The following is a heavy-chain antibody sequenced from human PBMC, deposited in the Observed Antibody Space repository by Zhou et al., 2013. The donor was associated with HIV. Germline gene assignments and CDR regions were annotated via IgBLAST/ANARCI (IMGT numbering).Heavy chain of an antibody. V-gene: IGHV1-2*02. J-gene: IGHJ6*02. CDR3: ARAIRLAHDYGDSIALLDYGMDV. CDR1: GYTFTGYY. Sequence: QVQLVQSGAEVKKPGASVKVSCKASGYTFTGYYIHWVRQAPGQGLEWMGWINPNSGGTNCAQKLQGRVTMTRDTSISSAYMELRRLTSDDTAVYYCARAIRLAHDYGDSIALLDYGMDVWGQGTTVTVSS. CDR2: INPNSGGT. D-gene: IGHD4-17*01.